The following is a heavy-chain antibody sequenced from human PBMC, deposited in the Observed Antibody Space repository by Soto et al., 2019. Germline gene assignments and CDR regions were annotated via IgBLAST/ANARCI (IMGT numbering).Heavy chain of an antibody. D-gene: IGHD3-3*01. CDR2: INAGNGNT. J-gene: IGHJ5*02. CDR1: GYTFTSYA. Sequence: GASVKVSCKSSGYTFTSYAMHWVRHSTGRRLECMGWINAGNGNTKYSQKFQGRVTITRDTSASTAYMELSSLRSEDTAVYYCARAPYYDFWSGYFRRANWFDPWGQGTLVTVSS. V-gene: IGHV1-3*01. CDR3: ARAPYYDFWSGYFRRANWFDP.